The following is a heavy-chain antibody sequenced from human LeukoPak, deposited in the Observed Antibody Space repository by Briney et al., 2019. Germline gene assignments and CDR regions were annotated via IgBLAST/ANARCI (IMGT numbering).Heavy chain of an antibody. Sequence: GGSLRLSCAASGFTFSSYWMHWVRHAPGRGLVWVSRINSDGSSTSYADSVKGRFTISRDNAKNTLYLQMNSLRAEDTAVYYCARDQSSGWYPHWFDPWGQGTLVTVSS. CDR1: GFTFSSYW. V-gene: IGHV3-74*01. CDR3: ARDQSSGWYPHWFDP. J-gene: IGHJ5*02. CDR2: INSDGSST. D-gene: IGHD6-19*01.